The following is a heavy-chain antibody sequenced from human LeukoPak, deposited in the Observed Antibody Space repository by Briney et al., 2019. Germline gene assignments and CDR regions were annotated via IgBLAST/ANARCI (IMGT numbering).Heavy chain of an antibody. CDR3: AKEIASYDSSGYCDY. CDR2: IRYDGSNK. Sequence: GGSLRLSCAASGFTFSSYGMHWVRQAPGKGLEWVAFIRYDGSNKYYVDSVKGRFTISRDNSKNTLYLQMSGLSTEDTAVYYCAKEIASYDSSGYCDYWGQGTLVTVSS. V-gene: IGHV3-30*02. J-gene: IGHJ4*02. CDR1: GFTFSSYG. D-gene: IGHD3-22*01.